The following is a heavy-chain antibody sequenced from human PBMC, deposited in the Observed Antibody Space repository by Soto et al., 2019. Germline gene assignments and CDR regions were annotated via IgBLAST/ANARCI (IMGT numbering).Heavy chain of an antibody. CDR2: IYHSGST. V-gene: IGHV4-30-2*01. CDR1: GGSISSGGYS. D-gene: IGHD3-22*01. J-gene: IGHJ6*02. CDR3: ARGGAYYYDSSGYYPAPSYYYYGMDV. Sequence: LSLTCAVSGGSISSGGYSWSWIRQPPGKGLEWIGYIYHSGSTYYNPSLKSRVTISVDRSKNQFSLKLSSVTAADTAVYYCARGGAYYYDSSGYYPAPSYYYYGMDVWGQGTTVTVSS.